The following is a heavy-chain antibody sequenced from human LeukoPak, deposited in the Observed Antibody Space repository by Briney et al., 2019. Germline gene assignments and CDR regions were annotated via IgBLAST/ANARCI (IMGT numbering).Heavy chain of an antibody. CDR3: AREVASSYAFDI. CDR1: GDSVSSNSAA. Sequence: SQTLSLTCAISGDSVSSNSAAWNWIRQSPSRGLEWLGRAYFRSQWSDDYAVSVKSRITINPDTSKNQFSLQPNSVTPDDTAVYYCAREVASSYAFDIWGQGTMVTVSS. V-gene: IGHV6-1*01. J-gene: IGHJ3*02. CDR2: AYFRSQWSD.